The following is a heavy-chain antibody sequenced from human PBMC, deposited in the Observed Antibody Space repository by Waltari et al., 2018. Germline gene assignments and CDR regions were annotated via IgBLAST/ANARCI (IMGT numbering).Heavy chain of an antibody. J-gene: IGHJ4*02. CDR3: ARKGGRGYPYGPFYYDH. CDR1: GFTLGSYW. Sequence: EVQLVESGGGLVQPGGSLRLPCVASGFTLGSYWMHWVRQPPGKGLEWVSRINIDGGYISYTDSVKGRFTISRDNAKNTLFLQLNSLRAEDTAVYYCARKGGRGYPYGPFYYDHWGQGTLVTVSP. CDR2: INIDGGYI. V-gene: IGHV3-74*01. D-gene: IGHD5-18*01.